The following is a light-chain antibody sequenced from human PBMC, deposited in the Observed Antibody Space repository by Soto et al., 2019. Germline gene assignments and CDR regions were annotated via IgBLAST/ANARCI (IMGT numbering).Light chain of an antibody. J-gene: IGKJ5*01. CDR3: QQRSATPIT. Sequence: EIVLTQSPATLSLSPGERATLSCRASQSVSSYLAWYQQKAGQAPRLLIYDASNRATGIPARFSGSGSGTEFTLTISSLEPEDFAVYYCQQRSATPITFGQGTRLEIK. V-gene: IGKV3-11*01. CDR1: QSVSSY. CDR2: DAS.